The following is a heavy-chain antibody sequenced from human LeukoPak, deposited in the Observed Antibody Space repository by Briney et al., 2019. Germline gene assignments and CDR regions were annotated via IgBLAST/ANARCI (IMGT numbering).Heavy chain of an antibody. CDR3: ATSSVRRYLAANGGTFNY. D-gene: IGHD4-23*01. Sequence: ASVKVSCKVSGYTFTDYYMHWVQQAPGKGLEWMGLVDPEDGETIYAEKFQGRVTITADTSTDTAYMELSSLRSEDTAVYYCATSSVRRYLAANGGTFNYWGQGTLVTASS. CDR1: GYTFTDYY. J-gene: IGHJ4*02. V-gene: IGHV1-69-2*01. CDR2: VDPEDGET.